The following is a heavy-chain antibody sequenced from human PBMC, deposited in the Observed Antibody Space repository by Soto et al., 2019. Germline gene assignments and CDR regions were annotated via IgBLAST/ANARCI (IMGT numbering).Heavy chain of an antibody. CDR2: FDPEDGET. J-gene: IGHJ4*02. D-gene: IGHD5-12*01. V-gene: IGHV1-24*01. Sequence: QVQLVQSGAEVKKPGASVKVSCKVLGISLRDLSMHWVRQPPGKGLERMGGFDPEDGETIYAQNFQGRVSMTEDTSEDTAYTEWSSLKSEDTAVYYCAAGETRGLRSPGDYWGQGTLITVSS. CDR3: AAGETRGLRSPGDY. CDR1: GISLRDLS.